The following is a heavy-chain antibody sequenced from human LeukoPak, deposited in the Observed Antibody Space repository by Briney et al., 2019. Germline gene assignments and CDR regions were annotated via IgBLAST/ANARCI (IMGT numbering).Heavy chain of an antibody. CDR2: ISGNGGST. CDR1: GFTFSSYA. Sequence: PGGSLRLSCSASGFTFSSYAMHWVRQAPGKGLDYVSTISGNGGSTYYADSVKGRFAISRDNAKNSLYLQMNSLRAEDTAVYYCTTVGAGNYYVMEVSGQGTTVTVSS. D-gene: IGHD4/OR15-4a*01. CDR3: TTVGAGNYYVMEV. V-gene: IGHV3-64*04. J-gene: IGHJ6*02.